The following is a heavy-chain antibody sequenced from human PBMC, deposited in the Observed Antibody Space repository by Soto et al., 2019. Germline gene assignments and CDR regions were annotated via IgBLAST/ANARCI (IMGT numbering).Heavy chain of an antibody. V-gene: IGHV4-31*03. CDR1: GGSFSSGGYY. CDR2: IYYSGST. J-gene: IGHJ4*02. CDR3: ARQKVGATGYFDY. D-gene: IGHD1-26*01. Sequence: QVQLQESGPGLVKPSQSLSLTCTVSGGSFSSGGYYWSWIRQHPGKGLEWIGNIYYSGSTYYNPSLTSRVTIPVETSKNPFSLKLSSVTAADTAVYYCARQKVGATGYFDYWGQGTLLTVSS.